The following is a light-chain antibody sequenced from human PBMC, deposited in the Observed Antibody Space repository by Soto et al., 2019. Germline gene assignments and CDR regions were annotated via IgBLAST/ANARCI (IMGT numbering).Light chain of an antibody. Sequence: IQMTQTPSTLSASVGDRVTITFRASQSVSPWLAWYQQTPGKAPKLLIYDVSNLQFGIPSRFSGSGYETEFTLTISGLQPDDFATYYCQQYTTFSPTFGQGTKLDI. V-gene: IGKV1-5*01. CDR2: DVS. J-gene: IGKJ2*01. CDR3: QQYTTFSPT. CDR1: QSVSPW.